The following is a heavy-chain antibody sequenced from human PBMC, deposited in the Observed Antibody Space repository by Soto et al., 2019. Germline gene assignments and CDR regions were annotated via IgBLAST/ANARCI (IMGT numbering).Heavy chain of an antibody. CDR2: IIPILGIA. CDR3: ARDGDPYYFDY. Sequence: VKVSCKASGGTFSSYTISWGRQAPGQGLEWMGRIIPILGIANYAQKFQGRVTITADKSTSTAYMELSSLRSEDTAVYYCARDGDPYYFDYWGQGTLVTVSS. CDR1: GGTFSSYT. J-gene: IGHJ4*02. V-gene: IGHV1-69*04.